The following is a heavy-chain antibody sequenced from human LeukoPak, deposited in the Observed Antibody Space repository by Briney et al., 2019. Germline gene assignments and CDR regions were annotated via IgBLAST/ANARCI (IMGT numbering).Heavy chain of an antibody. Sequence: GGSLRLSCAASGFTFSHHGMHWVRQAPGKGLEWVAFIRNDGSNHYYADSVKGRFTISRDNAKNSLYLQMNSLRAEDTAVYYCARDRAELSYFDYWGQGTLVTVSS. CDR2: IRNDGSNH. D-gene: IGHD1-26*01. CDR1: GFTFSHHG. V-gene: IGHV3-30*02. CDR3: ARDRAELSYFDY. J-gene: IGHJ4*02.